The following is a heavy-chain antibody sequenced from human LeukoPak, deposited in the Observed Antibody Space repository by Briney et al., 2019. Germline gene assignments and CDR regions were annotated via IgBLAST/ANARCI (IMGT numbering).Heavy chain of an antibody. J-gene: IGHJ4*02. CDR2: IKQDGSEK. CDR3: AREWDGAFDY. Sequence: GGSLRLSCAASGFTFTSYWMTWVRQAPGQGLEWVANIKQDGSEKYYVDSVKGRFTISRDNAKNSLDLQMNSLTAEDTALYYCAREWDGAFDYWGQGTLVTVSS. D-gene: IGHD1-26*01. CDR1: GFTFTSYW. V-gene: IGHV3-7*01.